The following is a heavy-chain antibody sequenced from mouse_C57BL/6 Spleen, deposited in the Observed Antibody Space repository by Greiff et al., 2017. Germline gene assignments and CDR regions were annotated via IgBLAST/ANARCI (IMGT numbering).Heavy chain of an antibody. V-gene: IGHV1-82*01. CDR3: ARRVYFDY. CDR1: GYAFSSSW. CDR2: IYPGDGDT. Sequence: QVQLKESGPELVKPGASVKISCKASGYAFSSSWMNWVKQRPGKGLEWIGRIYPGDGDTNYNGKFKGKATLTADKSSSTAYMQLSSLTSEDSAVYFCARRVYFDYWGQGTTLTVSS. J-gene: IGHJ2*01.